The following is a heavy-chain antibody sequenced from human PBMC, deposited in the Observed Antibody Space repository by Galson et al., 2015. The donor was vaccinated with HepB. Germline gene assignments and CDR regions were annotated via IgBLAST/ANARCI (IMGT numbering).Heavy chain of an antibody. CDR2: IYPGDSDT. Sequence: QSGAEVKKPGESLKISCKGSGYSFTSYWIGWVRQMPGKGLEWMGIIYPGDSDTRYSPSFQGQVTISADKSISTAYLQWSSLKASDTAMYYCARDGKRSGSLPMGDAFDIWGQGTMVTVSS. CDR1: GYSFTSYW. CDR3: ARDGKRSGSLPMGDAFDI. J-gene: IGHJ3*02. D-gene: IGHD1-26*01. V-gene: IGHV5-51*03.